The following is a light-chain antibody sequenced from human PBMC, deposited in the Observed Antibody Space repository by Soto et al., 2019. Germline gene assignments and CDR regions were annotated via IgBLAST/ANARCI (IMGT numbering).Light chain of an antibody. J-gene: IGKJ2*01. CDR1: QNISSW. Sequence: DIQMTQSPSTLSASVGDRVTITCRASQNISSWLAWYQQRPGKAPKVMIYKASTLESGAPSRFNGSGSGTEFDLTISSLQPDDFATYYCQHYNTYSYTFGQGTKLEIK. CDR2: KAS. V-gene: IGKV1-5*03. CDR3: QHYNTYSYT.